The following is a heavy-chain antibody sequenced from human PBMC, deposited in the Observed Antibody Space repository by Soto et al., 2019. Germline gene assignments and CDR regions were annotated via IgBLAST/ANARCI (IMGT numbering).Heavy chain of an antibody. J-gene: IGHJ6*02. CDR2: INPSGGST. CDR1: GYTFTSYY. CDR3: ARAWGGDYYYGMDV. D-gene: IGHD2-21*01. V-gene: IGHV1-46*01. Sequence: QVQLVQSGAEVKKPGASVKVSCKASGYTFTSYYMHWVRQAPGQGLEWMGIINPSGGSTSYAQKFQGRVTXXRXTYXSTVYMELSSLRSEDTAVYYCARAWGGDYYYGMDVWGQGTTVTVSS.